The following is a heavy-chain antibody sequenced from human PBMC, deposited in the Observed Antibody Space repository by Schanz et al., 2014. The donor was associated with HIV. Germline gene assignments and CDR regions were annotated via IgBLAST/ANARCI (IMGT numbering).Heavy chain of an antibody. CDR2: IIPIFGAA. Sequence: QVQLQQSGAEVKKPGSSVKVSCTASGDGFTTRTISWLRQAPGHALEWMGGIIPIFGAAKNAPKFQGRVAITADESTSTAYMELTGLNPEDTAIYYCARDDVLDSLASWGQGTLVTVSP. J-gene: IGHJ5*02. CDR3: ARDDVLDSLAS. D-gene: IGHD2-21*01. V-gene: IGHV1-69*13. CDR1: GDGFTTRT.